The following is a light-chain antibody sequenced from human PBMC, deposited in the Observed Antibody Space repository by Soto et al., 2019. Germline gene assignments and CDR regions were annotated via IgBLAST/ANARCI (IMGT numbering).Light chain of an antibody. CDR1: QSVSSIY. J-gene: IGKJ1*01. Sequence: ENVLTQSPGTLSLSPGERATLSCRASQSVSSIYLAWYQQKPGQAPRLLIYGASSRATGIPDRFSGSGSGTDFTLTISRLEPEDFAVYHCQQYGSSRWTFGQGTKV. CDR3: QQYGSSRWT. CDR2: GAS. V-gene: IGKV3-20*01.